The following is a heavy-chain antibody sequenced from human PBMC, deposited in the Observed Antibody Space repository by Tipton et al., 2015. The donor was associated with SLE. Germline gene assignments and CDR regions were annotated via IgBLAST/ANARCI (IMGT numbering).Heavy chain of an antibody. J-gene: IGHJ5*02. CDR1: GFTFTNHA. CDR3: ARSEGYANIWFEP. CDR2: ITSTGDIM. V-gene: IGHV3-23*01. Sequence: SLRLSCTASGFTFTNHAMSWVRQVPGKGLEWVSSITSTGDIMHYADSVKGRFTISRDTSKSMLYLQMNSLRADDTAVYYCARSEGYANIWFEPWGQGTLVTVSS. D-gene: IGHD2/OR15-2a*01.